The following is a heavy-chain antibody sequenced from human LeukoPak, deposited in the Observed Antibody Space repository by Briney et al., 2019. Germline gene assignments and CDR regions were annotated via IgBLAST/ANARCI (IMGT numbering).Heavy chain of an antibody. CDR1: GFTFSSYC. D-gene: IGHD1-26*01. J-gene: IGHJ4*02. Sequence: GRSLRLSCAVSGFTFSSYCMNWVRQAPGKGLEWVSSISSSSSYIYYVDSEKGRFTISRDNDKISLYLQMNSLRAEGTAVYYCARDLLVGASFDYWGQGTLVSVSS. CDR3: ARDLLVGASFDY. CDR2: ISSSSSYI. V-gene: IGHV3-21*01.